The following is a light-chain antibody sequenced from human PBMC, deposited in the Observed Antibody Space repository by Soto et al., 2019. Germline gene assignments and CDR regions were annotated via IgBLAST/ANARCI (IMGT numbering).Light chain of an antibody. CDR2: KVS. CDR3: MQCTHWPRT. V-gene: IGKV2-30*01. Sequence: DVVLTQSPLSLPVTLGQPASISCRSSQSLVYSDGNTYLSWFQQRPGQSPRRLLYKVSNRDSGVPDRFSGSGSGTDFTLKISRVEAEDVGVYYCMQCTHWPRTFGQGTKVEIK. J-gene: IGKJ1*01. CDR1: QSLVYSDGNTY.